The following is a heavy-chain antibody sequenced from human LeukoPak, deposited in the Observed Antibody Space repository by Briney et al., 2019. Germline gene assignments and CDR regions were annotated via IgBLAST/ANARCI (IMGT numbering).Heavy chain of an antibody. D-gene: IGHD6-13*01. V-gene: IGHV3-21*01. CDR1: GFTFSSYS. CDR2: ISSSSSYI. J-gene: IGHJ5*02. Sequence: GGSLRLSCAASGFTFSSYSMNWVRQAPGKGLEWVSSISSSSSYIYYADSVKGRFTISRDNAKNSLYLQMNSLRAEDTAVYYCARDVGIYSSSPRFDPWGQGTLVTVSS. CDR3: ARDVGIYSSSPRFDP.